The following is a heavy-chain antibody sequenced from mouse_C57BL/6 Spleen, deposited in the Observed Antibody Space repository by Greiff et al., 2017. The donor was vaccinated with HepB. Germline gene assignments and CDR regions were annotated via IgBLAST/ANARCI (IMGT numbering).Heavy chain of an antibody. CDR3: ARFTLSC. J-gene: IGHJ2*01. V-gene: IGHV1-50*01. Sequence: VQLQQPGAELVKPGASVKLSCKASGYTFTSYWMQWVKQRPGQGLEWIGEIDPSDSYTNYNQKFKGKATLTVDTSSSTAYMQLSSLTSEDSAVYYCARFTLSCWGQGTTLTVSS. CDR2: IDPSDSYT. CDR1: GYTFTSYW.